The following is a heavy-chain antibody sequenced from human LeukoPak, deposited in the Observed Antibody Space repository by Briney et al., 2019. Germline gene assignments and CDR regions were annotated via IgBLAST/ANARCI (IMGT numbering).Heavy chain of an antibody. V-gene: IGHV3-7*01. CDR3: VTKEPSTSGWSY. CDR2: IKEDGSEK. J-gene: IGHJ4*02. CDR1: GLTLNRDW. D-gene: IGHD6-19*01. Sequence: GGSLRLSCEASGLTLNRDWTAWVRQAPGKGLEWVANIKEDGSEKNYVDTVKGRFTISRDDAVNSVYLQMNDLRADDTGVYYCVTKEPSTSGWSYWGQGTLVTVSS.